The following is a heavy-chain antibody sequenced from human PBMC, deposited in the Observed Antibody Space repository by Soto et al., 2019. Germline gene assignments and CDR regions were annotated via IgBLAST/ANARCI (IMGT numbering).Heavy chain of an antibody. CDR2: ISDNGDNT. Sequence: GGLKRLPCASFGGTFIDYAGSWVSPAQGKGLEWVSSISDNGDNTHYADFVKGRFTISRDNSKNTEYLQINSVRAEDTAVYYCAKDIYRGRIYAMDVWGQGITVTVSS. CDR3: AKDIYRGRIYAMDV. CDR1: GGTFIDYA. J-gene: IGHJ6*02. D-gene: IGHD1-26*01. V-gene: IGHV3-23*01.